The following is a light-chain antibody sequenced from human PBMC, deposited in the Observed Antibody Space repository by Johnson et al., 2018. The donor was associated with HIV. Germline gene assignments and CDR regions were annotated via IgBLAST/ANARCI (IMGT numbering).Light chain of an antibody. V-gene: IGLV1-51*01. CDR1: GSNIGDNY. CDR3: GTWDNSLSTGGV. CDR2: DNY. Sequence: QSVLTQPPSVSAAPGQKVTISCSGIGSNIGDNYVSWYQQLPGTAPKLLIYDNYKRPSGIPDRFSASKSGTSATLGITGLQTGDEADYYCGTWDNSLSTGGVFGTGTKVTVL. J-gene: IGLJ1*01.